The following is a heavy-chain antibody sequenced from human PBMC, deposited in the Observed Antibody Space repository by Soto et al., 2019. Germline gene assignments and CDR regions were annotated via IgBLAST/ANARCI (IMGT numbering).Heavy chain of an antibody. CDR2: ISGGGETT. Sequence: EVQLLESGGGLAQPGGSLRLSCAASGFTFSSYAMSWVRQAPGTRLECVSVISGGGETTYYADSVKGRFTISRDNSKDTLYLQMSSLRAEDTALYYCAKDLSLNGGNTDGYFDYWGQGTRVTVSS. CDR3: AKDLSLNGGNTDGYFDY. D-gene: IGHD2-15*01. J-gene: IGHJ4*02. CDR1: GFTFSSYA. V-gene: IGHV3-23*01.